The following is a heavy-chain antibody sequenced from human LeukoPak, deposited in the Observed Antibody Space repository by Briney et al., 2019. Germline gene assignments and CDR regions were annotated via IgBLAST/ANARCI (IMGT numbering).Heavy chain of an antibody. CDR1: GDFITSYY. J-gene: IGHJ4*02. V-gene: IGHV4-59*08. D-gene: IGHD3-10*01. Sequence: SETLSLTCTVSGDFITSYYWSWIRQPPGKGLEWIGYIHYSGTTKYNPSLKSRVTISVDTSKNQFSLKLSSVTAADTAVYYCARHGNYYGSGSYNWGQGTLVTVSS. CDR2: IHYSGTT. CDR3: ARHGNYYGSGSYN.